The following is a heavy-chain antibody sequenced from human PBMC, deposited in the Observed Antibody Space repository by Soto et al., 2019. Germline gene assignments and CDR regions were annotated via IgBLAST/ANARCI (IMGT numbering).Heavy chain of an antibody. CDR3: AGEKQMATIGIDAFDI. CDR1: GGTFSSYA. D-gene: IGHD5-12*01. Sequence: QVQLVQSGAAVKKPGSSVKVSCKASGGTFSSYAISWVRQAPGQGLEWMGGIIPIFGTANYAQKFQGRVTITGDESTSTAYMELSSLRSEDTDVYYCAGEKQMATIGIDAFDIWGQGTMVTVSS. CDR2: IIPIFGTA. V-gene: IGHV1-69*01. J-gene: IGHJ3*02.